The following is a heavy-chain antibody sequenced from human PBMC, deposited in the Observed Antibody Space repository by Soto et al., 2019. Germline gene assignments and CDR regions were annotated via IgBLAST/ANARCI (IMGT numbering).Heavy chain of an antibody. CDR2: IFHDGNT. D-gene: IGHD2-8*02. Sequence: KTSETLSLTCAVSGAPIGSGGWWSWVRQPPGKGLEWIAEIFHDGNTNYSPSLKSRVTISVDKSQNQFSLNVYSVTAADTAVYYCARHEGWTGPDQWGQGTLVTAPQ. J-gene: IGHJ5*02. CDR1: GAPIGSGGW. CDR3: ARHEGWTGPDQ. V-gene: IGHV4-4*02.